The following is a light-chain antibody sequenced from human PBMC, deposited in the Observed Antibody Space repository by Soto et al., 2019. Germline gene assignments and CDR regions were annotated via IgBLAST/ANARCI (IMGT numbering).Light chain of an antibody. Sequence: DIQMTQSPSTLSASIGDRVTITCRASQSISSWLAWYQQKPGKAPKLLIYKASSLESGVPSRFSGSGSGTEFTLTISSLQPDDFATYYCQQYNSYLLTFGGGTKVEIK. J-gene: IGKJ4*01. CDR1: QSISSW. V-gene: IGKV1-5*03. CDR3: QQYNSYLLT. CDR2: KAS.